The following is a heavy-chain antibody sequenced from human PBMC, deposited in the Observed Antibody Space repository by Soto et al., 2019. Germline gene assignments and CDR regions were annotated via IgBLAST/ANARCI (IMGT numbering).Heavy chain of an antibody. V-gene: IGHV3-9*01. CDR1: GFTFDDYA. D-gene: IGHD6-13*01. J-gene: IGHJ4*02. Sequence: GGSLRLSCAASGFTFDDYAMHWVRQAPGKGLEWVSGISWNSGSIGYADSVKGRFTISRDNAKNSLYLQMNSLRAEDTAVYYCARDRTTVAAAGYLDYWGQGTLVTVSS. CDR2: ISWNSGSI. CDR3: ARDRTTVAAAGYLDY.